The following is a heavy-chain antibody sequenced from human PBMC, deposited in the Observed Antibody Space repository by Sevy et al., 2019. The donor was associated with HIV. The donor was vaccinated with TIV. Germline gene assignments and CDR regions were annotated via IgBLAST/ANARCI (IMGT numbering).Heavy chain of an antibody. CDR1: GGSISSSSYY. Sequence: SETLSLTCTVSGGSISSSSYYWGWIRQPPGKGLEWNGSIYYSGSTYYNPSLKSRVTISVDTSKNQFSLKLSSVTAADTAVYYCASYDSSGWYYFDYWGQGTLVTVSS. CDR3: ASYDSSGWYYFDY. V-gene: IGHV4-39*01. D-gene: IGHD6-19*01. J-gene: IGHJ4*02. CDR2: IYYSGST.